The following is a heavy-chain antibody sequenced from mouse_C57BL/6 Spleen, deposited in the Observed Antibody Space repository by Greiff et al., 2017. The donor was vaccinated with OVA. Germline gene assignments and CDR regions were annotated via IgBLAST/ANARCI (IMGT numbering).Heavy chain of an antibody. CDR2: ISHSGST. V-gene: IGHV3-8*01. CDR3: AGGYSWFAY. CDR1: GYSITSYY. Sequence: VQLKESGPGLAKPSQTLSLTCSVTGYSITSYYWNWIRKFPGNKLEYIGYISHSGSTYYNPSLKSRISITRDTSKNQYYLQLNSVTSEDTATYYCAGGYSWFAYWGQGTLVTVSA. J-gene: IGHJ3*01. D-gene: IGHD1-2*01.